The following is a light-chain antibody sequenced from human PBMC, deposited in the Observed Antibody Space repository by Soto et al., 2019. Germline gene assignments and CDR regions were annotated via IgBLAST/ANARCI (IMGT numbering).Light chain of an antibody. Sequence: EILLTQSPGTLSLSPGERATLTCRASQSVTSSYLAWYQQKPGQATRLLMYGASSRATGIPDRFSGSGSGTDFTLTISRLEPEDFAVYYCQQYGSSPVTFGPGTTVDIK. CDR2: GAS. V-gene: IGKV3-20*01. J-gene: IGKJ3*01. CDR3: QQYGSSPVT. CDR1: QSVTSSY.